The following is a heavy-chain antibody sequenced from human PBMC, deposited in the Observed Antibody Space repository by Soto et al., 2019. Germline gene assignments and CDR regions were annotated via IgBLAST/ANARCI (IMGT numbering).Heavy chain of an antibody. Sequence: GASVKVSCKASGYTFTSYGINWVRQAPGQGLEWMGWISAYNGNTHYAQKLQGRVTMTTDTSTSTAYMELRSLRSDDTAVYYCARVQRRYDIAYSGPGTLGTVSS. CDR3: ARVQRRYDIAY. CDR2: ISAYNGNT. V-gene: IGHV1-18*01. D-gene: IGHD3-9*01. CDR1: GYTFTSYG. J-gene: IGHJ4*02.